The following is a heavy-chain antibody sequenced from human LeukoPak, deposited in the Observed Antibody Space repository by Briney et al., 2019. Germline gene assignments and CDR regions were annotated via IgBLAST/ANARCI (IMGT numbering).Heavy chain of an antibody. CDR2: IKQDGSEK. CDR3: ARSPTMIVVVITAYFDY. D-gene: IGHD3-22*01. V-gene: IGHV3-7*01. CDR1: GFTLSSYW. J-gene: IGHJ4*02. Sequence: GGSLRLSCAASGFTLSSYWMSWVHQAPGKGLEWVANIKQDGSEKYYVDSVKGRFTISRDNAKNSLYLQMNSLRAEDTAVYYCARSPTMIVVVITAYFDYWGQGTLVTVSS.